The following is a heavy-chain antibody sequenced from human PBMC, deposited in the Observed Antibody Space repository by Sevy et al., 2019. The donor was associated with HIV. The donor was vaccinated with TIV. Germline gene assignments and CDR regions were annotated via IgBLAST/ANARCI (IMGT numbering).Heavy chain of an antibody. D-gene: IGHD1-26*01. CDR3: ARGVGLDC. CDR1: GFTFSPYW. J-gene: IGHJ4*02. V-gene: IGHV3-7*01. Sequence: GGSLRLSCAASGFTFSPYWMTWVRQAPGKGLEWVANIRPDGSDKYYVDSVKGRFPISRDNAKNSLYLQMNSLRADDTVMYYCARGVGLDCWGQGALVTVSS. CDR2: IRPDGSDK.